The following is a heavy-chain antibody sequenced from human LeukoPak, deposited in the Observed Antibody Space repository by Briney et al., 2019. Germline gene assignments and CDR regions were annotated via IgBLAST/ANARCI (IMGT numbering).Heavy chain of an antibody. V-gene: IGHV1-69*04. CDR1: GGTFSSYA. Sequence: SVKVSCKASGGTFSSYAISWVRQAPGQGLEWMGRIIPILGIANYAQKFQGRVTITADKSTSTAYMELSSLRSEDTAVYYCARDVPAANGESKGISDYWGQGTLVTVSS. CDR3: ARDVPAANGESKGISDY. D-gene: IGHD2-2*01. J-gene: IGHJ4*02. CDR2: IIPILGIA.